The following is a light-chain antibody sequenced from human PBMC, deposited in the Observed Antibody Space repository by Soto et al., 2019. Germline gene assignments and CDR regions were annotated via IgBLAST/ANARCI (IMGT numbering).Light chain of an antibody. Sequence: QSVLAQPASVSGSPGQSITISCTGTSSDVGGYNYVSWYQQHPGKAPKLMIYEVSNRPSGVSNRFSGSKSGNTASLTISGLQAEDGADYYCSSYTSSSTPLYVFGTGTKVTVL. CDR1: SSDVGGYNY. V-gene: IGLV2-14*01. CDR2: EVS. CDR3: SSYTSSSTPLYV. J-gene: IGLJ1*01.